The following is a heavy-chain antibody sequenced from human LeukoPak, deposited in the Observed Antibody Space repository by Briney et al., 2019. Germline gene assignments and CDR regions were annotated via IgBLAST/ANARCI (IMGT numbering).Heavy chain of an antibody. V-gene: IGHV1-18*01. Sequence: ASVKVSCKASGYTFTSYGISWVRQAPGQGLEWMGWISAYNGNTNYAQKLQGRVTMTTDTSTSTAYMELRSLRSDDTAVYYCARDKRSYSIGWAFDYWGQGTLVTVSS. CDR2: ISAYNGNT. J-gene: IGHJ4*02. D-gene: IGHD6-19*01. CDR1: GYTFTSYG. CDR3: ARDKRSYSIGWAFDY.